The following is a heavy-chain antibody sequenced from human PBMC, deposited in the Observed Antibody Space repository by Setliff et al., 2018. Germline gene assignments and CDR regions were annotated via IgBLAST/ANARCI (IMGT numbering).Heavy chain of an antibody. CDR3: ARDIDQGLLSHPLDY. CDR2: ISSSSSYI. CDR1: GFTFSSYS. V-gene: IGHV3-21*01. D-gene: IGHD2-15*01. J-gene: IGHJ4*02. Sequence: PGGSLRLSCAASGFTFSSYSMNWVRQAPGKGLEWVSSISSSSSYIYYADSVKGRFTISRDNAKNSLYLQMNSLRAEDTAVYYCARDIDQGLLSHPLDYWGQGTLVTVSS.